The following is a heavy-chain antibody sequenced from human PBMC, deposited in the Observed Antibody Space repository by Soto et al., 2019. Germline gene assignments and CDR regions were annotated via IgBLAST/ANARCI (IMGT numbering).Heavy chain of an antibody. CDR2: INAGNGNA. CDR1: GYSFITYV. J-gene: IGHJ4*02. CDR3: ARGGRGIQLFLTFDH. V-gene: IGHV1-3*01. D-gene: IGHD5-18*01. Sequence: ASVKVSCKASGYSFITYVIHWVRQAPGQRLEWMGWINAGNGNAKFSQKFQDRVTITRDTSASTVNMELSSLRSEDTAVYYCARGGRGIQLFLTFDHWGPGTLVTVAS.